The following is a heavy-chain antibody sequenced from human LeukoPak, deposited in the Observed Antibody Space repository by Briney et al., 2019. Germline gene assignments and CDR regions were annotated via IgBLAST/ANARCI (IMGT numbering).Heavy chain of an antibody. CDR3: TTEVVVVVAATNWFDP. CDR2: IKSKTDGGTT. CDR1: GFTFSNAW. D-gene: IGHD2-15*01. J-gene: IGHJ5*02. V-gene: IGHV3-15*01. Sequence: GGSLRLSCAASGFTFSNAWTSWVRQAPGKGLEWVGRIKSKTDGGTTDYAAPVKGRFTISRDDSKNTLYLQMNSLKTEDTAVYYCTTEVVVVVAATNWFDPWGQGTLVTVSS.